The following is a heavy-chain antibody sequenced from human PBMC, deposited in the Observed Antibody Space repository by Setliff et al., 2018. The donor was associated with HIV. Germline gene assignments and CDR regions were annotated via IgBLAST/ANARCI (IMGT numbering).Heavy chain of an antibody. V-gene: IGHV1-8*01. CDR2: MNPSTGEI. CDR3: ARPSHVYGDNGPLGY. CDR1: GYSFTGYD. J-gene: IGHJ4*02. D-gene: IGHD2-21*01. Sequence: ASVKVSCKTSGYSFTGYDINWVRQATGQGLEWMAWMNPSTGEIGYAQKFQGRLTVTRDSSISTAYMELRGLRSEDTAIYYCARPSHVYGDNGPLGYWGQGTLVTVSS.